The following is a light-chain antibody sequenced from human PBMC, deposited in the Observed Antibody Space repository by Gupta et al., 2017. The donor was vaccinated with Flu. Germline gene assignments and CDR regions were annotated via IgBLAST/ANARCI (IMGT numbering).Light chain of an antibody. CDR2: DVS. Sequence: QSALTPPLSVSGSPGPSVTISCTGTSSDVGGYNYVSWYQQHPGKAPKLMIYDVSKRPSGVPDRFSGSKSGNTASLTISGLQAEDEADYYCCSYAGSYTFEFGGGTKLTVL. V-gene: IGLV2-11*01. J-gene: IGLJ3*02. CDR1: SSDVGGYNY. CDR3: CSYAGSYTFE.